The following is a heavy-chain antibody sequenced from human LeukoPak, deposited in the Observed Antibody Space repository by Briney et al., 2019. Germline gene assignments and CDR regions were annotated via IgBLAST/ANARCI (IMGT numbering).Heavy chain of an antibody. Sequence: ASVKLSCKASGYTFTSYDTSWVRQAPGQGLEWMGWISAYNGNTNYAQKLQGRVTMTTDTSTSTAYMELRSLRSDDTAVYYCARLFSPSIDYWGQGTLVTVSS. CDR1: GYTFTSYD. CDR3: ARLFSPSIDY. J-gene: IGHJ4*02. CDR2: ISAYNGNT. V-gene: IGHV1-18*04.